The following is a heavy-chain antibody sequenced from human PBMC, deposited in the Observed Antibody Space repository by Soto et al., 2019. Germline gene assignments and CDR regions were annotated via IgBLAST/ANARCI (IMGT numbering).Heavy chain of an antibody. J-gene: IGHJ4*02. CDR3: ARDGHYDSSGYWY. CDR2: IYHSGST. D-gene: IGHD3-22*01. V-gene: IGHV4-38-2*02. CDR1: GYSISSSYY. Sequence: SETLSLTCAVSGYSISSSYYWGWIRQPPGKGLEWIGSIYHSGSTYYNPSLKSRVTISVDTSKNQFSLKLSSVTAADTAVYYCARDGHYDSSGYWYWGQGTLVTVSS.